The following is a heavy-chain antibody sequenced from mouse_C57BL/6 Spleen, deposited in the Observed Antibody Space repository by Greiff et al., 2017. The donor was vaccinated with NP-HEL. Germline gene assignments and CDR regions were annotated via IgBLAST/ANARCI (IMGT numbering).Heavy chain of an antibody. J-gene: IGHJ3*01. Sequence: EVKLMESGGGLVKPGGSLKLSCAASGFTFSDYGMHWVRQAPGKGLEWVAYFSSGSSTINYADTVKGRFTISRDNAKNTLFLQMTSLRSEDTAMYYCARGDYYGNPYWGQGTLVTVSA. V-gene: IGHV5-17*01. CDR3: ARGDYYGNPY. CDR2: FSSGSSTI. D-gene: IGHD2-1*01. CDR1: GFTFSDYG.